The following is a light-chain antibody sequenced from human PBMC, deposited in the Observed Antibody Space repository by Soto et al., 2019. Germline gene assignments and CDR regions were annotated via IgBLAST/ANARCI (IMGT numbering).Light chain of an antibody. J-gene: IGKJ1*01. CDR2: GAS. CDR1: QSVSSSY. V-gene: IGKV3-20*01. Sequence: EIVLTQSPGTLSVSPGERATLSCRAIQSVSSSYLAWYQQKPGQAPRLLIYGASSRATGIPDRFSGSGSGTDFTLTISRLEPEDFAVYYCQQYGSSTWTFGQGTKVDIK. CDR3: QQYGSSTWT.